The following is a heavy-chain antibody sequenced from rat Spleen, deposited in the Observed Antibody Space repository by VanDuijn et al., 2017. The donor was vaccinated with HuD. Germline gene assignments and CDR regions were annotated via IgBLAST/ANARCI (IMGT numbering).Heavy chain of an antibody. Sequence: EVQLVESDGGLVQPGRSLKLSCAASGFTFSDYYMAWVRQAPTKGLEWVATISPSGGTTYYRDSVKGRFTVSRDNAKTTLYLQMDSLRSEDTATYYCARGDYGGYNWGQGVMVTVSS. J-gene: IGHJ2*01. CDR2: ISPSGGTT. CDR3: ARGDYGGYN. CDR1: GFTFSDYY. D-gene: IGHD1-11*01. V-gene: IGHV5-25*01.